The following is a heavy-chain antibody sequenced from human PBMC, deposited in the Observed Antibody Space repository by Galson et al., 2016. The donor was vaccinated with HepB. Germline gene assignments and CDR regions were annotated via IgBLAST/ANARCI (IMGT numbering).Heavy chain of an antibody. D-gene: IGHD5-24*01. CDR3: ATGGGDGFNGIDF. CDR2: VVPLVGKA. V-gene: IGHV1-69*10. CDR1: GGILSSYS. J-gene: IGHJ4*02. Sequence: SVKVSCKASGGILSSYSISWVRQAPGQGLEWMGGVVPLVGKANYAPKFQGRVTITADISTSTAIMELKSLRSEDTAVYYCATGGGDGFNGIDFWGQGTLASVST.